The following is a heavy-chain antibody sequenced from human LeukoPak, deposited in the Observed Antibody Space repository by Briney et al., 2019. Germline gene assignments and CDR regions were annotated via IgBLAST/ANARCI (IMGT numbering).Heavy chain of an antibody. CDR3: VAGRYYDFWSGPKDY. D-gene: IGHD3-3*01. V-gene: IGHV5-51*01. J-gene: IGHJ4*02. CDR1: GYSFTSYW. CDR2: IYPGDSDT. Sequence: GESLKTSCKGSGYSFTSYWIGWVRQMPGKGLEWMGIIYPGDSDTRYSPSFQGQVTISADKSISTAYLQWSSLKASDTAMYYCVAGRYYDFWSGPKDYWGQGTLVTVSS.